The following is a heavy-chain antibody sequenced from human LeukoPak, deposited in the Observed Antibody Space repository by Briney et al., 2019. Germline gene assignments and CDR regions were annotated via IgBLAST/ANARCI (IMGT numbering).Heavy chain of an antibody. CDR2: IYYSGST. V-gene: IGHV4-30-4*01. D-gene: IGHD3-22*01. CDR3: ARYFHDSSGPALDY. Sequence: SETLSLTCTVSGGSISSGDYYWSWIRQPPGKGLEWIGYIYYSGSTYYNPSLKSRVTISVATSKNQFSLKLSSVTAADTAVYYCARYFHDSSGPALDYWGQGTLVTVSS. J-gene: IGHJ4*02. CDR1: GGSISSGDYY.